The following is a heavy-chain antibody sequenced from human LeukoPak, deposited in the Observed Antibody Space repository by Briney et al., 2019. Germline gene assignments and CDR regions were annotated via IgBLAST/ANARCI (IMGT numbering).Heavy chain of an antibody. CDR1: GGSISGYY. CDR3: ARDVRYFDWLFHPFDY. Sequence: SETLSLTCAVYGGSISGYYWSWIRQPPGKGLEWIGEINHSGSTNYNPSLKSRVTISVDTSKNQFSLKLSSVTAADTAVYYCARDVRYFDWLFHPFDYWGQGTLVTVSS. CDR2: INHSGST. V-gene: IGHV4-34*01. J-gene: IGHJ4*02. D-gene: IGHD3-9*01.